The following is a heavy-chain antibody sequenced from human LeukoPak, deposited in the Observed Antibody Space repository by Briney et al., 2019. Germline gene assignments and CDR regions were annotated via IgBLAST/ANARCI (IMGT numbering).Heavy chain of an antibody. CDR3: ARDHVPNYDILTGYYMVAGAFDI. CDR1: GFTFSSYA. V-gene: IGHV3-23*01. CDR2: ISGSGGST. D-gene: IGHD3-9*01. Sequence: GGSLRLSCAASGFTFSSYAMSWVRQAPGKGLEWVSAISGSGGSTYYADSVKGRFTISRDNSKNTLYLQMNSLRAEDTAVYYCARDHVPNYDILTGYYMVAGAFDIWGQGTMVTVSS. J-gene: IGHJ3*02.